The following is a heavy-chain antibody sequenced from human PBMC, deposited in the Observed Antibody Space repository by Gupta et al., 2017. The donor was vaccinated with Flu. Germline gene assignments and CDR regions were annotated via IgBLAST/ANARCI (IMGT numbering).Heavy chain of an antibody. CDR2: TYYRSRWYH. J-gene: IGHJ5*02. D-gene: IGHD3-22*01. V-gene: IGHV6-1*01. CDR3: VRGGYDSSGYSYRWFDP. Sequence: IRQSPSRGLEWLGRTYYRSRWYHDYAVSVTGRITVNPDTSKNQFSLQLNSVTPEDTAIYYCVRGGYDSSGYSYRWFDPWGQGTLVTVSP.